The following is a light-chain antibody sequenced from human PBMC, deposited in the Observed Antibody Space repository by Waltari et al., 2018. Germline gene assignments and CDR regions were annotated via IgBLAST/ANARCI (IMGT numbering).Light chain of an antibody. CDR1: QNILYSSNSKNY. J-gene: IGKJ2*01. Sequence: EIVMTKSPESLAFSLGERATIKSKSSQNILYSSNSKNYLAWYQQKPGQPPKLPIYWASSRETGVPDRFSGSGSGTDFTLTISSLQAEDVAVYYCQQHYSSPYTFGQGTKLEI. CDR2: WAS. CDR3: QQHYSSPYT. V-gene: IGKV4-1*01.